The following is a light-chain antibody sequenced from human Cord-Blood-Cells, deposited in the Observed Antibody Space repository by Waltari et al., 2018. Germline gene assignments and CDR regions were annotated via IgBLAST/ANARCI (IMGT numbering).Light chain of an antibody. CDR3: QQYGSSLLP. CDR1: QRVSSGY. J-gene: IGKJ4*01. CDR2: GAS. V-gene: IGKV3-20*01. Sequence: EIVLTQSPGTLSLSPGERATLSCRASQRVSSGYLAWYQQKPAQAPRLLIYGASSRATGIPDRFSRSGSGTDFTLTISRLEPEDFAVYYCQQYGSSLLPSGGGTKVEIK.